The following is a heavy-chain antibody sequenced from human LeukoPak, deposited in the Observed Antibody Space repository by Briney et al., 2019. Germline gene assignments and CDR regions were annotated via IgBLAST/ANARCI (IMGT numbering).Heavy chain of an antibody. V-gene: IGHV4-59*01. CDR2: IYYSGST. CDR3: ARGPPAVINPVYYYYGMDV. Sequence: SETLSLTCTVSGGSISSYYWSWIRQPPGKGLEWIGYIYYSGSTNYNPSLKSRVTISVDTSKNQFSLKLSSVTAADTAVYYCARGPPAVINPVYYYYGMDVWGQGTTVTVSS. J-gene: IGHJ6*02. CDR1: GGSISSYY. D-gene: IGHD3-16*02.